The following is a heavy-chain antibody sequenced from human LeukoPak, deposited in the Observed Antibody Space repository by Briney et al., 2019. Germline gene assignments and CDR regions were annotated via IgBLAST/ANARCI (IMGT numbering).Heavy chain of an antibody. CDR2: TYDSGSS. CDR3: ARGWASSWYYFDF. D-gene: IGHD2-2*01. CDR1: GGSMRNYY. J-gene: IGHJ4*02. V-gene: IGHV4-59*01. Sequence: SETLSLTCAVTGGSMRNYYWSWIRQPPGKGLEWIGYTYDSGSSSYNPSLRSRVSISIDTSKNQFSLNLSSVTAADTAVYYCARGWASSWYYFDFWGQGTLVTVSS.